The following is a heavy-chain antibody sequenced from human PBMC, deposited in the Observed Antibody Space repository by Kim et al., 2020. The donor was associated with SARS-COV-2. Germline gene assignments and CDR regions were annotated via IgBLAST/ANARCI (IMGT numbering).Heavy chain of an antibody. CDR3: ARDIVLMVYAPNYGMDV. CDR1: GFTFSSYS. D-gene: IGHD2-8*01. J-gene: IGHJ6*02. CDR2: ISSSSSYI. Sequence: GGSLRLSCAASGFTFSSYSMNWVRQAPGKGLEWVSSISSSSSYIYYADSVKGRFTISRDNAKNSLYLQMNSLRAEDTAVYYCARDIVLMVYAPNYGMDVWGQGTTVTVSS. V-gene: IGHV3-21*01.